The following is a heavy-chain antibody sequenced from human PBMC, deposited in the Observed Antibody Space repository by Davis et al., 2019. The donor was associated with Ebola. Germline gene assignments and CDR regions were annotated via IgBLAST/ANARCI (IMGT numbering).Heavy chain of an antibody. CDR1: GFTFSSYA. CDR3: ARGRYSPNWFDP. V-gene: IGHV3-23*01. J-gene: IGHJ5*02. CDR2: ISGSGGST. D-gene: IGHD3-9*01. Sequence: GESLKISCAASGFTFSSYAMSWVRQAPGKGLEWVSAISGSGGSTYYADSVKGRFTISRDNSKNTLYLQMNSLRAEDTAVYFCARGRYSPNWFDPWGQGTLVTVSS.